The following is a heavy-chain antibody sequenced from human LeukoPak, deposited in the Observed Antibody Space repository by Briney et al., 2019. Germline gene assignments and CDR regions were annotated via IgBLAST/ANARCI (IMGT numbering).Heavy chain of an antibody. CDR3: VTSTGPYVSKNRFDV. D-gene: IGHD1-1*01. J-gene: IGHJ3*01. V-gene: IGHV4-59*08. CDR2: IYYTGNT. CDR1: CGSISNYY. Sequence: PSETLSLTCTVSCGSISNYYCPWMRQPPGKELEWTGNIYYTGNTNYNPSLKSRVSISVDTSRNQFSLTLTSVTAADTAVYYCVTSTGPYVSKNRFDVWGPGTMVTVSS.